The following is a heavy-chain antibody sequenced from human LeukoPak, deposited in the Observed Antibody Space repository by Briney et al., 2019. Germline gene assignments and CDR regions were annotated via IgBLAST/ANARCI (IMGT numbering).Heavy chain of an antibody. D-gene: IGHD2-8*01. CDR1: GGSISSSSYY. J-gene: IGHJ4*02. CDR2: VRHSESA. CDR3: ARGGTRADDY. Sequence: SETPSLTCTVSGGSISSSSYYWSWIRQSPTKGLEWIGYVRHSESANYNPSLKGRVAISVDTVRNQVSLKLTSMTAADTAVYYCARGGTRADDYWGQGILVTVSS. V-gene: IGHV4-61*01.